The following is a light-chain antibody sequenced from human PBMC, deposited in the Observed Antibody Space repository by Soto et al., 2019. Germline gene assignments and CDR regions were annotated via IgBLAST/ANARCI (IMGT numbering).Light chain of an antibody. CDR1: QNIRGW. V-gene: IGKV1-5*03. CDR3: QQYLSTRT. J-gene: IGKJ1*01. Sequence: DIQMTQSPSTLSASVGDRVTITCRAGQNIRGWLAWYQQKPGKAPKLLMYGASTLESGVPSRFSGSGSGTEFTLTICSLLPDDVGTYYCQQYLSTRTFAQGTKVEV. CDR2: GAS.